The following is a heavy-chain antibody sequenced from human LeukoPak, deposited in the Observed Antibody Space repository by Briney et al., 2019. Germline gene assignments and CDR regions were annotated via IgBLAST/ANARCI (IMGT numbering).Heavy chain of an antibody. CDR1: GGSFSSNNYY. D-gene: IGHD3-10*01. Sequence: SETLSLTCSVSGGSFSSNNYYWSWIRQPPGKGLEWIGYIHYSGSTNYNPSLKSRVTISIDTSKNQFSLKLSSVTAADTAVYYCARASYGSGRHFDYWGQGTLVTVSS. J-gene: IGHJ4*02. CDR2: IHYSGST. V-gene: IGHV4-61*01. CDR3: ARASYGSGRHFDY.